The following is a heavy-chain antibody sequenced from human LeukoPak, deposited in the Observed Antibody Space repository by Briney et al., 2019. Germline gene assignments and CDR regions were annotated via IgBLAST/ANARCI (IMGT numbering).Heavy chain of an antibody. CDR3: ARDQDWAFDY. CDR1: GFTFSSYA. Sequence: GGSLRLSCAASGFTFSSYAMHWVRQAPGKGLEWVAVISYDGSNKYYADSVKGRFTISRDNSKNTLYLQMNNLRAEDTAVYYCARDQDWAFDYWGQGILVTVSS. J-gene: IGHJ4*02. V-gene: IGHV3-30-3*01. D-gene: IGHD3/OR15-3a*01. CDR2: ISYDGSNK.